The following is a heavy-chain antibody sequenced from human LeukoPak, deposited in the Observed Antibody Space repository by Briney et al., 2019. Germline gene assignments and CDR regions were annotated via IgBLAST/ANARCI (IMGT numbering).Heavy chain of an antibody. J-gene: IGHJ4*02. CDR2: IKPDGSDQ. D-gene: IGHD1-7*01. CDR3: ASQNFVN. CDR1: GFTFSQYW. V-gene: IGHV3-7*05. Sequence: GGALRLSCAASGFTFSQYWMNWVRQAPGKGPEWVANIKPDGSDQYYVDSVKGRFTISRDSAKNSLSLQMNSLRAEDTAMYYCASQNFVNWGQGTLVTVSS.